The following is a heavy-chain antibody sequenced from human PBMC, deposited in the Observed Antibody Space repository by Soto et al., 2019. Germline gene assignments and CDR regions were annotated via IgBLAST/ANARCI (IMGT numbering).Heavy chain of an antibody. CDR3: ARHVPPSSSGWYLNWFDP. J-gene: IGHJ5*02. Sequence: SETLSLTCTVSGGSISSYYWSWIRQPPGKGLEWIGYIYYSGSTNYNPSLKSRVTISVDTSKNQFSLKLSSVTAADTAVYYCARHVPPSSSGWYLNWFDPWGQGTLVTVSS. CDR2: IYYSGST. V-gene: IGHV4-59*08. D-gene: IGHD6-19*01. CDR1: GGSISSYY.